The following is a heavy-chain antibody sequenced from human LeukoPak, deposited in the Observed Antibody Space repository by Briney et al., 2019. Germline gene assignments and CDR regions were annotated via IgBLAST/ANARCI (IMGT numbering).Heavy chain of an antibody. CDR1: GYSFTSYW. V-gene: IGHV5-51*01. J-gene: IGHJ5*02. CDR2: IYPGDSDT. CDR3: ARHGTYYDSSGYYAKPYNWFDP. D-gene: IGHD3-22*01. Sequence: KSGESLKISCKGSGYSFTSYWIGWVRQMPGKGLEWMGIIYPGDSDTRYSPSFQGQVTISADKSISTAYLQWSSLKASDTAMYYCARHGTYYDSSGYYAKPYNWFDPWGQGTLVTVSS.